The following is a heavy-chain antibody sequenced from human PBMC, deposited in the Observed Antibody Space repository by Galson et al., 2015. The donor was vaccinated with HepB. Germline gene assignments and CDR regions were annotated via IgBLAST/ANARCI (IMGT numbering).Heavy chain of an antibody. D-gene: IGHD5-12*01. CDR3: ARIGYSGYDHLDY. Sequence: SLRLSCAASGFTFSSYSMNWVRQAPGKGLEWVSYISSSSSTIYYVDSVKGRFTISRDNAKNSLYLQMNSLRAEDTAVYYCARIGYSGYDHLDYWGQGTLVTVSS. V-gene: IGHV3-48*04. CDR2: ISSSSSTI. CDR1: GFTFSSYS. J-gene: IGHJ4*02.